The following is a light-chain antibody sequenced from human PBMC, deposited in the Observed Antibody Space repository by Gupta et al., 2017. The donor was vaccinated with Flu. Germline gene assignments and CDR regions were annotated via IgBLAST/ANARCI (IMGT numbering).Light chain of an antibody. CDR3: YSYTDSHAFV. J-gene: IGLJ1*01. V-gene: IGLV2-14*01. CDR2: EVS. Sequence: QSALPPPASVSGSPGPSITISCTGTSGDSRSYNYVPWYQPHPRKAPKLIIYEVSTRTSGITNGFSGATSGNVASLTISGLQAEDEADYYCYSYTDSHAFVFGAGTRVTVL. CDR1: SGDSRSYNY.